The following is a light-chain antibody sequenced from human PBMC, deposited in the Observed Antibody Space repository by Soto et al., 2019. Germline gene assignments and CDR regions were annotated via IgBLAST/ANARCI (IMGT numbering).Light chain of an antibody. V-gene: IGKV3-15*01. CDR2: GAS. J-gene: IGKJ1*01. CDR1: QSLSTN. CDR3: QQYNIWPPWT. Sequence: EIVMTQSPATLSVSPGEGATLSYRASQSLSTNLAWYQQKPGQAPRLLIYGASTRATGIPARFSGSGSGTEFTLTISSLQSEDFAIYYCQQYNIWPPWTFGQGTKVEIK.